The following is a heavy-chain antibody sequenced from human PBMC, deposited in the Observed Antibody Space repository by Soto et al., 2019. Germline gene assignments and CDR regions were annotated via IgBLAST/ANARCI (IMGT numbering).Heavy chain of an antibody. CDR2: IYYSGST. Sequence: PSETLSLTCTVSGGSISSYYWSWIRQPPGKGLEWIGYIYYSGSTNYNPSLKSRVTISVDTSKNQFSLKLSSVTAADTAVYYCARGLLGWLSLFDYWGQGTLVTVSS. V-gene: IGHV4-59*01. D-gene: IGHD3-3*01. J-gene: IGHJ4*02. CDR1: GGSISSYY. CDR3: ARGLLGWLSLFDY.